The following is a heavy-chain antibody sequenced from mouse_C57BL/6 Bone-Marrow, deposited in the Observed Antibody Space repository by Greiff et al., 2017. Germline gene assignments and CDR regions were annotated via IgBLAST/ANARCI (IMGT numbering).Heavy chain of an antibody. Sequence: QVQLQQPGAELVRPGSSVKLSCKASGYTFTSYWMDWVKQRPGQGLEWIGNIYPSDSETHYNQKFKDKATLTVDKSSRTAYMQLSSLTSEDSAVYYCARGSNYPYYAMDYWGQGTSVTVSS. CDR2: IYPSDSET. D-gene: IGHD2-5*01. J-gene: IGHJ4*01. CDR1: GYTFTSYW. CDR3: ARGSNYPYYAMDY. V-gene: IGHV1-61*01.